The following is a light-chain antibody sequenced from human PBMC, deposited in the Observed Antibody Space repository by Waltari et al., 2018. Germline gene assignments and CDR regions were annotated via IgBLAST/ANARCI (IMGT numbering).Light chain of an antibody. CDR2: WAS. CDR3: QQYYISPLT. V-gene: IGKV4-1*01. Sequence: DIVMTQSPESLAVSLGERATINCRSSQSVFYSSNNKDYLAWYQQKPGQPPKLLIYWASTRESVVPDRFSGSGSGTDFTLTISSLQAEDVAVYYCQQYYISPLTFGGGTKVEIK. CDR1: QSVFYSSNNKDY. J-gene: IGKJ4*01.